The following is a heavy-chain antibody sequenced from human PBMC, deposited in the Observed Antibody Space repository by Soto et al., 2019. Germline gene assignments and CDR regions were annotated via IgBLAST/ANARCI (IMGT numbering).Heavy chain of an antibody. CDR2: IYPGDSDT. J-gene: IGHJ4*02. D-gene: IGHD6-13*01. V-gene: IGHV5-51*01. CDR3: ARSRLGWGSSSSWNDPFDY. Sequence: EVQLVQSGAEVKKPGESLKISCKGSGYSFTSYWIGWVRQMPGKGLEWMGIIYPGDSDTRYSPSFQGQVTISADKSISTAYLQWSSLKASDTAMYYCARSRLGWGSSSSWNDPFDYWGQGTLVTVSS. CDR1: GYSFTSYW.